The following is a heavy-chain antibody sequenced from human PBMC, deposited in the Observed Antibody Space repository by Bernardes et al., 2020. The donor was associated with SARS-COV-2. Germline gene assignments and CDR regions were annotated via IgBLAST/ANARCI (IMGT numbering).Heavy chain of an antibody. D-gene: IGHD3-10*01. CDR1: GGTFSSYT. Sequence: SVKVSCKASGGTFSSYTISWVRQAPGQGLEWMGRIIPILGIANYAQKFQGRVTITADKSTSTAYMELSSLRSEDTAVYYCARVKGYYGSGSAYYFDYWGQGILVTVSS. J-gene: IGHJ4*02. CDR3: ARVKGYYGSGSAYYFDY. CDR2: IIPILGIA. V-gene: IGHV1-69*02.